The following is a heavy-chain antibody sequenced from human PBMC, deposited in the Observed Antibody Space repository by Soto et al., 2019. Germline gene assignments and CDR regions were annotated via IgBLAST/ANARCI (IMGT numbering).Heavy chain of an antibody. CDR1: GFTFINYA. CDR2: ISYDGSNK. Sequence: GGSLRLSCAASGFTFINYAMHWVRQAPGKGLEWVAVISYDGSNKYYADSVKGRFTISRDNSKNTMYLQMNSLSAEDTAVYHCARDQVKGTMTILWGQGTLVTVS. V-gene: IGHV3-30-3*01. CDR3: ARDQVKGTMTIL. D-gene: IGHD4-17*01. J-gene: IGHJ4*02.